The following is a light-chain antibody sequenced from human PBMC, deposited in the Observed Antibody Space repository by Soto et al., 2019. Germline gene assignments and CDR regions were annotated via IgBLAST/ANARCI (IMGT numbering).Light chain of an antibody. CDR2: GAS. V-gene: IGKV3-20*01. Sequence: EIVLTQSPGTLSLSPGERAILTCRASQSVTSSYLAWYQQRPGQAPRLLIYGASTRATGIPDRFCGSGSGTDFTLTISRLAPEDFAMYYCHQYGSSPLTFGPGTKVDIK. CDR1: QSVTSSY. CDR3: HQYGSSPLT. J-gene: IGKJ3*01.